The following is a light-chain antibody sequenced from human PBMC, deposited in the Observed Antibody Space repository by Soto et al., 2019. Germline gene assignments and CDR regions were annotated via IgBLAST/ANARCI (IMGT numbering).Light chain of an antibody. V-gene: IGLV2-8*01. CDR3: ISYAGSILRVV. Sequence: QSALTQPPSASGSPGQSVTISCTGTSSDVGGYNYVSWYQQHPGQAPKLMIYEVSKRPSGVPDRFSGSKSGNTASLTVSGLQAEDEAYYSFISYAGSILRVVFGGGTRLTVL. CDR1: SSDVGGYNY. CDR2: EVS. J-gene: IGLJ2*01.